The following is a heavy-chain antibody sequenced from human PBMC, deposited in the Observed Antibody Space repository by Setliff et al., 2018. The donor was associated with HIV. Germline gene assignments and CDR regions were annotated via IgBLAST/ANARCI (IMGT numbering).Heavy chain of an antibody. CDR2: IWFDGSNK. Sequence: GESLKISCETSGFVFSNYGFHWVRQAPGKGLEWVAVIWFDGSNKHYADFVKGRFTISRDNSRNTVSLQMHRLRPEDTAVYYCARYYYDKSGYVYHYYMDVWGKGTTVTVSS. CDR1: GFVFSNYG. J-gene: IGHJ6*03. V-gene: IGHV3-33*03. D-gene: IGHD3-22*01. CDR3: ARYYYDKSGYVYHYYMDV.